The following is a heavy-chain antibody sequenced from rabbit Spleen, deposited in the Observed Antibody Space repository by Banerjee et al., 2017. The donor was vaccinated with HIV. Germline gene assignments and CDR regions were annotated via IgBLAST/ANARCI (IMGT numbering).Heavy chain of an antibody. CDR2: IDPVFGIT. J-gene: IGHJ4*01. CDR1: GFTLSSFY. V-gene: IGHV1S7*01. D-gene: IGHD8-1*01. Sequence: QGLVESGGGLVQPGESLKLSCKASGFTLSSFYMNWVRQAPGKGLEWIGYIDPVFGITYYANWVNGRFSISRENAQNTVFLQMTSLTAADTATYFCARDGVGGSYFALWGPGTLVTVS. CDR3: ARDGVGGSYFAL.